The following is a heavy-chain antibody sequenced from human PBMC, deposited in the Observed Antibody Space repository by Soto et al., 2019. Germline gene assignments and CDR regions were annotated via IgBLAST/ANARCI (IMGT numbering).Heavy chain of an antibody. V-gene: IGHV3-30-3*01. D-gene: IGHD4-17*01. CDR1: GFTFSSYA. CDR3: ARGGRSPTVVTLCY. Sequence: PGGSLRLSCAASGFTFSSYAMHWVRQAPGKGLEWVAVISYDGSNKYYADSVKGRFTISRDNSKNTLYLQMNSLRAEDTAVYYCARGGRSPTVVTLCYWGQGTLVTASS. CDR2: ISYDGSNK. J-gene: IGHJ4*02.